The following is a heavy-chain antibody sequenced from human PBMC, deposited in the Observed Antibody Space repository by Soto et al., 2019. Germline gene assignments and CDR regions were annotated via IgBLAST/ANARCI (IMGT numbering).Heavy chain of an antibody. V-gene: IGHV4-59*01. CDR2: IYYSGIT. J-gene: IGHJ4*02. Sequence: SETLSLTCSVSGASIRSYYWSWIRRPPGKGLEWVVYIYYSGITNYNPSLKSRVTISVDTSKNQFSLKLSSVTAADTAVYYCARGSSSSWYPPFDYWGQGTLVTVSS. CDR3: ARGSSSSWYPPFDY. D-gene: IGHD6-13*01. CDR1: GASIRSYY.